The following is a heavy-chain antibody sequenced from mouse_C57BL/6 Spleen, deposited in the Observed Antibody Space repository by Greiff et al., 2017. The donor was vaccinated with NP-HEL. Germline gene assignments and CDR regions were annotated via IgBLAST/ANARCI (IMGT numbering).Heavy chain of an antibody. D-gene: IGHD3-2*02. J-gene: IGHJ2*01. CDR1: GYTFTDYN. V-gene: IGHV1-22*01. CDR2: INPNNGGT. Sequence: EVQLQQSGPELVKPGASVKMSCKASGYTFTDYNMHWVKQSHGKSLEWIGYINPNNGGTSYNQKFKGKATLTVNKSSSTAYMELRSLTSEDSAVYYCVGGASGYYYFDYWGQGTTLTVSS. CDR3: VGGASGYYYFDY.